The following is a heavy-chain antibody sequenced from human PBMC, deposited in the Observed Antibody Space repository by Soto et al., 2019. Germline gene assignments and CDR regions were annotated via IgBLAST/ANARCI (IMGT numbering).Heavy chain of an antibody. CDR2: IIPIFGTA. D-gene: IGHD2-21*02. CDR3: ARDYFSGGNSEISDY. CDR1: GGTFSSYA. V-gene: IGHV1-69*01. J-gene: IGHJ4*02. Sequence: QVQLVQSGAEVKKPGSSVKVSCKASGGTFSSYAISWVRQAPGQGLEWMGGIIPIFGTANYAQKFQGRVTITADESKRTAYMEMSSLRSEDTAVYYCARDYFSGGNSEISDYWGQGTLVTVSS.